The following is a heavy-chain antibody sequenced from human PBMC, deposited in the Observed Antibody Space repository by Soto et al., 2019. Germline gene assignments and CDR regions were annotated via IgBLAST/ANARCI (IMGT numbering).Heavy chain of an antibody. CDR3: ARHIVVVTATSYGMDV. Sequence: ASVKVSCKASGYTFTSYGISWVRQAPGQGLEWMGWISAYNGNTNYAQKLQGRVTMTTDTSTSTAYMELRSLRSDDTAVYYCARHIVVVTATSYGMDVWGQGTTVTVS. J-gene: IGHJ6*02. CDR1: GYTFTSYG. D-gene: IGHD2-21*02. CDR2: ISAYNGNT. V-gene: IGHV1-18*01.